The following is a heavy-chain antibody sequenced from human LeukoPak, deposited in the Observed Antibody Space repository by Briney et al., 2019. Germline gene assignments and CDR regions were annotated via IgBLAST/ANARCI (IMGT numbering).Heavy chain of an antibody. D-gene: IGHD1-26*01. J-gene: IGHJ4*02. CDR1: GFTFDDYA. CDR3: AKDVSLSGSYYDY. Sequence: PGGSLRLSCAASGFTFDDYAMHWVRQAPGKGLEWVSGISWNSGSIGYADSVKGRFTISRDNAKNSLYLQMNSLRAEDTALYYCAKDVSLSGSYYDYWGQGTLVTVSS. CDR2: ISWNSGSI. V-gene: IGHV3-9*01.